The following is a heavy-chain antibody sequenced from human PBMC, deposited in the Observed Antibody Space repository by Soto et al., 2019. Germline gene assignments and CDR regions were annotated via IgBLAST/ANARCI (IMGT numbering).Heavy chain of an antibody. J-gene: IGHJ6*02. CDR1: GYTFTGYY. CDR2: INPNSGGT. V-gene: IGHV1-2*04. D-gene: IGHD2-21*01. CDR3: ARDQTAFPRHYGMDV. Sequence: QVQLVQSGAEVKKPGASVKVSCKASGYTFTGYYMHWVRQAPGQGLEWMGWINPNSGGTNYAQKFQGWVTMTRDTPISTAYRERSRLRSDDTAVYYCARDQTAFPRHYGMDVWGQGTTVTVSS.